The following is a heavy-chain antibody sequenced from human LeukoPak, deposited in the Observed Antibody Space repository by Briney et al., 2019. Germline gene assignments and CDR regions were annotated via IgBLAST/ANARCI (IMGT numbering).Heavy chain of an antibody. J-gene: IGHJ4*02. CDR2: ISPTGSTT. V-gene: IGHV3-74*01. D-gene: IGHD6-6*01. CDR1: GFSFSGHW. Sequence: GGSLRLSCAASGFSFSGHWMRWARQLPGKGLVWVSRISPTGSTTSYADSVEGRFTVSRDNAKNTLYLQVNNLRAEDTAVYYCARGPNSNWSGLDFWGQGTLLTVSS. CDR3: ARGPNSNWSGLDF.